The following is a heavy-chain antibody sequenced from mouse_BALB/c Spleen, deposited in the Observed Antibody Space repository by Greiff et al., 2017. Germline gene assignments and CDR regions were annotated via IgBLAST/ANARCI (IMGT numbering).Heavy chain of an antibody. CDR1: GYTFTSYW. V-gene: IGHV1S81*02. Sequence: VQLQQPGAELVKPGASVKLSCKASGYTFTSYWMHWVKQRPGQGLEWIGEINPSNGRTNYNEKFKSKATLTVDKSSSTAYMQLSSLTSEDSAVYYCARTGGYGWYFDVWGAGTTVTVSA. CDR2: INPSNGRT. J-gene: IGHJ1*01. D-gene: IGHD2-2*01. CDR3: ARTGGYGWYFDV.